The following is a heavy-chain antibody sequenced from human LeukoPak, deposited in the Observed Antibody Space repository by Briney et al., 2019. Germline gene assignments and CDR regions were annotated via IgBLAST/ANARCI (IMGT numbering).Heavy chain of an antibody. J-gene: IGHJ5*02. CDR2: IYISGST. V-gene: IGHV4-61*02. Sequence: SQTLSLTCTVSGGSISSGSYYWSWIRQPAGKGLEWIGRIYISGSTNYNPSVKSRVTVSVDTSKNQFSLKLSSVTAADTAVYYCARAGPFGNWFDPWGQGTLVTVSS. D-gene: IGHD3-10*01. CDR3: ARAGPFGNWFDP. CDR1: GGSISSGSYY.